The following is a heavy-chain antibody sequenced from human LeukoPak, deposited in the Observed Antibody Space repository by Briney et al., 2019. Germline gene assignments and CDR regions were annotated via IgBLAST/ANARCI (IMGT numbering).Heavy chain of an antibody. CDR1: GFTFSNYA. CDR3: AKSFGVGAPSDY. CDR2: ISGSGGST. J-gene: IGHJ4*02. V-gene: IGHV3-23*01. D-gene: IGHD1-26*01. Sequence: QPGGSLRLSCAASGFTFSNYAVSWVRQAPGKGLEWVSSISGSGGSTYYADSVKGRFTISRDNSKNTLYLQKNSLRAEDTAVYYCAKSFGVGAPSDYWGQGTLVTVSS.